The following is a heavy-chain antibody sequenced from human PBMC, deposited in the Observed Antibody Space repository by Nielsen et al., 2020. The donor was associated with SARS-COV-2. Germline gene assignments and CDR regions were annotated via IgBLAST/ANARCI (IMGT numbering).Heavy chain of an antibody. Sequence: GGSLRLSCAASGFGLSNYWMYWVRQSPEKGLMWVAHIDYEGSLTSYADSVKGRFTISRDNAKNSLSLQMNSLRVEDTAVYYCVRARAVPDYWGQGTLVTVSS. J-gene: IGHJ4*02. CDR3: VRARAVPDY. CDR1: GFGLSNYW. V-gene: IGHV3-74*01. CDR2: IDYEGSLT.